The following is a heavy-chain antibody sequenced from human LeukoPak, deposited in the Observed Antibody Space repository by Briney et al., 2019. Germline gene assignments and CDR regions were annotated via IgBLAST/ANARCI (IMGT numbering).Heavy chain of an antibody. V-gene: IGHV4-34*01. CDR3: ARKRRSNYYDSSGYPYYYYYYMDV. CDR2: INHSGST. D-gene: IGHD3-22*01. CDR1: GGSFSGYY. J-gene: IGHJ6*03. Sequence: SETLSLTCAVYGGSFSGYYWSWIRQPPGKGLEWIGEINHSGSTNYNPSLKSRVTISVDTSKNQFSLKLSSVTAADTAVYYCARKRRSNYYDSSGYPYYYYYYMDVWGKGTTVTISS.